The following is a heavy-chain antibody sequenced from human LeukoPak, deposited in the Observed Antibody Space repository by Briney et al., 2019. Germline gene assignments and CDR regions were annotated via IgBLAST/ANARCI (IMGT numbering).Heavy chain of an antibody. Sequence: SETLSLTCAVYGGCFSGYYWSWIRQPPGKGLEWIGEINHSGSTNYNPSLKSRVTISVDTAKNQFSLKLSSVTAADTAVYYCARRGFHYDFWRGYSYQYFDYWGQGTLVTVSS. CDR2: INHSGST. D-gene: IGHD3-3*01. CDR1: GGCFSGYY. V-gene: IGHV4-34*01. CDR3: ARRGFHYDFWRGYSYQYFDY. J-gene: IGHJ4*02.